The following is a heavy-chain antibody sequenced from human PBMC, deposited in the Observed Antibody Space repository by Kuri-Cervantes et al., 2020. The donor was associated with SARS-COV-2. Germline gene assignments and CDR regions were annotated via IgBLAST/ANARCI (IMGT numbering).Heavy chain of an antibody. Sequence: GSLRLSCTVSGGSISSSSYYWGWIPQPPGKGLEWIGRIYTSGSTNYNPSLKSRVTMSVDTSKNQFSLKLSSVTAADTAVYYCARGGFLTGYRGTRGAFDIWGQGTMVTVSS. J-gene: IGHJ3*02. CDR1: GGSISSSSYY. CDR2: IYTSGST. CDR3: ARGGFLTGYRGTRGAFDI. D-gene: IGHD3-9*01. V-gene: IGHV4-39*07.